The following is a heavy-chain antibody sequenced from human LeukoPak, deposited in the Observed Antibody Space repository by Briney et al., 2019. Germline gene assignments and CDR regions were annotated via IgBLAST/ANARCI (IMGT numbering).Heavy chain of an antibody. J-gene: IGHJ4*01. D-gene: IGHD6-19*01. CDR1: GFTFSNSA. Sequence: PGGSLRLSCAASGFTFSNSAMSWVRQAPGKGLAWVSTLSGSGITTYYADSVKGRFTISRDNSKNTLYLQMNSLRAEDTAVYYCAKGIYSSGWSYFDYWGHGTLVTVSS. CDR2: LSGSGITT. V-gene: IGHV3-23*01. CDR3: AKGIYSSGWSYFDY.